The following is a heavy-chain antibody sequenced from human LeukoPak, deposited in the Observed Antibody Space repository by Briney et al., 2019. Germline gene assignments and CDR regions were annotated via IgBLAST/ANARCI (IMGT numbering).Heavy chain of an antibody. V-gene: IGHV4-59*08. J-gene: IGHJ5*02. CDR3: ARQMGRFDA. CDR2: MYYSGSP. CDR1: GDSFSSYY. D-gene: IGHD5-24*01. Sequence: SETLSLTCTVSGDSFSSYYWSWIRQPPGKGLEWIGYMYYSGSPNYNPSLKSRVTISVDTSKNQFSLKLASVTPEDTAVYYCARQMGRFDAWGQGTLVTVSS.